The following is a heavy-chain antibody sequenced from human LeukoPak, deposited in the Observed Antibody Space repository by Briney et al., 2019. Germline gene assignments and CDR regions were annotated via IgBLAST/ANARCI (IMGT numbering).Heavy chain of an antibody. Sequence: GGSLRLSCAASGLTFSSHNMNWVRQAPGKGLEWVSSITSGSSYIFYADSVKGRFTISRDNAKNSLYLQMDSLRVEDTAVYYCARYSGTYRDYWGQGTLVTVSS. CDR1: GLTFSSHN. J-gene: IGHJ4*02. D-gene: IGHD1-26*01. CDR3: ARYSGTYRDY. V-gene: IGHV3-21*01. CDR2: ITSGSSYI.